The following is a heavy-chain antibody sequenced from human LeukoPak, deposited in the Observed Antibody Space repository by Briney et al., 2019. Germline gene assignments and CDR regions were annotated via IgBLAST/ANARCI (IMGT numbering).Heavy chain of an antibody. Sequence: ASVKVSCKASGYTFTSYGISWVRQAPGQGLEWMGWISAYNGNTNYAQKLQGRVTMTRNTSISTAYMELSSLRSEDTAVYYCARLYGDYARGDYWGQGTLVTVSS. D-gene: IGHD4-17*01. V-gene: IGHV1-18*01. CDR1: GYTFTSYG. CDR3: ARLYGDYARGDY. J-gene: IGHJ4*02. CDR2: ISAYNGNT.